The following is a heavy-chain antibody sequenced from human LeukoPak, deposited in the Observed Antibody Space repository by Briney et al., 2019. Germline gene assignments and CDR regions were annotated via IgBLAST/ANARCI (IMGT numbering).Heavy chain of an antibody. CDR3: ARDGYSSGWSGDNWFDH. CDR2: ISSRSSYI. CDR1: GCTFSSYS. J-gene: IGHJ5*02. Sequence: GGSLRLSCAACGCTFSSYSMNWVGQAPGKGLEGVSSISSRSSYIYYADSVKGRLTISRDNAKNSLYLQMNSLRAEDTAVYYCARDGYSSGWSGDNWFDHWGQGTLVTVSS. D-gene: IGHD6-19*01. V-gene: IGHV3-21*01.